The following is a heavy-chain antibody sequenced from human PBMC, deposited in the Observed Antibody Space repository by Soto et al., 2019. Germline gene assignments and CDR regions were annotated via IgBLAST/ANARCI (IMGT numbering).Heavy chain of an antibody. CDR2: ISAISSSI. CDR1: GFNFITFS. V-gene: IGHV3-21*01. D-gene: IGHD1-20*01. J-gene: IGHJ3*02. CDR3: VRDAYNRDAFDI. Sequence: DVQLVESGGGLVKPGGSLRLSCAASGFNFITFSMNWVRQAPGKGLEWVSSISAISSSIYYAESVKGRFTVSRDNAKNSLYLQMNSLTAEDTALYYCVRDAYNRDAFDIWGQGTTVTVSS.